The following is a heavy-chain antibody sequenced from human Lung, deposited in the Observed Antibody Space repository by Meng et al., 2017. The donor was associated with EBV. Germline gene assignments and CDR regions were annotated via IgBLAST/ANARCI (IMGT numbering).Heavy chain of an antibody. CDR2: ISGSGGST. J-gene: IGHJ2*01. CDR1: GFTFSSYA. CDR3: AKEGWGRNFDL. Sequence: EVQLLEXXXGXVXXGGXLRLSCAAPGFTFSSYAMSWVRQAPGKGLEWVSAISGSGGSTYYADSVKGRLTISRDNSKNTLYLQMNSLRAEDTAVYYCAKEGWGRNFDLWGRGTLVTVSS. D-gene: IGHD3-16*01. V-gene: IGHV3-23*01.